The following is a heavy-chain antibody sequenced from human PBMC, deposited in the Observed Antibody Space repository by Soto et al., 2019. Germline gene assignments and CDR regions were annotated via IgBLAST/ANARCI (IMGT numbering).Heavy chain of an antibody. D-gene: IGHD1-1*01. V-gene: IGHV4-59*01. Sequence: PSETLSLTCTVSGGSITSYYWSWIRQPPGKGLEWIGYIYYSGSTNYNPSLKSRVTISVDTSKNQFSLKLSSVTAADTAVYYCARVGSGRRDAFDIWGQGTMVTVSS. CDR3: ARVGSGRRDAFDI. CDR2: IYYSGST. J-gene: IGHJ3*02. CDR1: GGSITSYY.